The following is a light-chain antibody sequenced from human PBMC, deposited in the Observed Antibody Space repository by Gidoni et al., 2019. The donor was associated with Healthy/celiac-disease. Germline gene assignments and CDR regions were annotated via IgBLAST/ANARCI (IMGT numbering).Light chain of an antibody. CDR3: MQALQTPWT. CDR1: QSLLHSNGYNY. J-gene: IGKJ1*01. Sequence: DIVMTQSPLFLPVTPGEPASISCRSSQSLLHSNGYNYLDWYLQKPGQSPQLLIYLGSNRASGVPDRFSGSGSGTDFTLKISRVEAGDVGVYYCMQALQTPWTFGQGTKVEIQ. CDR2: LGS. V-gene: IGKV2-28*01.